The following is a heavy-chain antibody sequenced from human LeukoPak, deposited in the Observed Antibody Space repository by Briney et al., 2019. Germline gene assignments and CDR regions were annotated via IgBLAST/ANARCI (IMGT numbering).Heavy chain of an antibody. V-gene: IGHV3-64*02. D-gene: IGHD3-10*01. CDR2: ISSHGGST. Sequence: GGSLRLSCAASGFTFSTYSMHWVRQAPGKGLEYVSSISSHGGSTYYADSVKGRFTISRDNSKNTLYLQMGRLRAEDMAVYYCARSRGERGSYIYFDYWGQGTLVTVSS. J-gene: IGHJ4*02. CDR3: ARSRGERGSYIYFDY. CDR1: GFTFSTYS.